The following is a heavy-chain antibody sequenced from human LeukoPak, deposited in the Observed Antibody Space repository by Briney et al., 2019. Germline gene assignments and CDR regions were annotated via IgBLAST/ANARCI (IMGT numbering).Heavy chain of an antibody. Sequence: GGSLRLSCAASGFTFSSYGMHWVRQAPGKGLEWVAVIWYDGSNKYYADSVKGRFTISRDNSKNTLYLQMNSLRAEDTAVYYCARWYYDFWSGYWLDYWGQGTLVTVSS. J-gene: IGHJ4*02. D-gene: IGHD3-3*01. CDR3: ARWYYDFWSGYWLDY. V-gene: IGHV3-33*01. CDR2: IWYDGSNK. CDR1: GFTFSSYG.